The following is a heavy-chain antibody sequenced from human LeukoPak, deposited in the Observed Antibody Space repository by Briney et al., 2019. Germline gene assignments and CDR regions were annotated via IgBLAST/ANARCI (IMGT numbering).Heavy chain of an antibody. Sequence: GGSLRLSCAASRFTLGTYWMTWVRQGPGKGLEWVANIKQDGSEKYYVDSVKGRFIVSRDNAKNSLFLQMNSLRAEDTGVYYCVRDGVEAPPFDYWGQGVLVTVSS. D-gene: IGHD3-3*01. V-gene: IGHV3-7*01. CDR1: RFTLGTYW. J-gene: IGHJ4*02. CDR3: VRDGVEAPPFDY. CDR2: IKQDGSEK.